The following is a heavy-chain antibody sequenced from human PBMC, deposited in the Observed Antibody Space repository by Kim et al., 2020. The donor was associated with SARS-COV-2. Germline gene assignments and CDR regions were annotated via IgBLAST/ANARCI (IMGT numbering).Heavy chain of an antibody. D-gene: IGHD2-2*01. J-gene: IGHJ4*02. V-gene: IGHV3-30*13. CDR3: ARGIVVVPAVCDY. Sequence: YATSLKGRSTISRDNSKTGLYLPMNSLRAAETAGYYCARGIVVVPAVCDYWGQGTLVTVSS.